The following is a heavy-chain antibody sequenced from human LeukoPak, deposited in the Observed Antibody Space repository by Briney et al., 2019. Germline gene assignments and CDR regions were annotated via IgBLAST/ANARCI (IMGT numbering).Heavy chain of an antibody. CDR2: INAGNGNT. CDR1: GGTFSSYA. V-gene: IGHV1-3*01. J-gene: IGHJ6*02. CDR3: ARDRHDYSNYYYYYGMDV. D-gene: IGHD4-11*01. Sequence: ASVKVSCKASGGTFSSYAISWVRQAPGQRLEWMGWINAGNGNTKYSQKFQGRVTITRDTSASTAYMELSSLRSEDTAVYYCARDRHDYSNYYYYYGMDVWGQGTTVTVSS.